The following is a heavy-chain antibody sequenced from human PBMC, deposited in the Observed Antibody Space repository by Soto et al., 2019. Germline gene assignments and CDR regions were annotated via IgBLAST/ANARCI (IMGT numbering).Heavy chain of an antibody. V-gene: IGHV4-31*03. Sequence: SETLSLTCTVSGGSINSAGYYWSWLRQHPGQGLEWIGNIYYTGSTNYNPSLKSRVVISIDTSKNHFSLNLSSVTAADTAVYYCARVQTIFGIITVFDYWGQGTLVTVS. CDR3: ARVQTIFGIITVFDY. CDR1: GGSINSAGYY. J-gene: IGHJ4*02. CDR2: IYYTGST. D-gene: IGHD3-3*01.